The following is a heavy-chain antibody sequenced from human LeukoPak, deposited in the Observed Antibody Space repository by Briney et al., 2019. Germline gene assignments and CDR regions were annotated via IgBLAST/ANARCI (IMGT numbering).Heavy chain of an antibody. J-gene: IGHJ4*02. CDR1: GFTFNNYA. Sequence: GGSLRLSCAASGFTFNNYAISWVRQTPGKGLEWVSGISGTGVKTVYSDSVKGRFTIPRDNSKNTLYLQMNTLRADDTAVYYCAKDLLSGTGYYSWGIFDSWGQGTLVTVSS. CDR2: ISGTGVKT. D-gene: IGHD3-10*01. V-gene: IGHV3-23*01. CDR3: AKDLLSGTGYYSWGIFDS.